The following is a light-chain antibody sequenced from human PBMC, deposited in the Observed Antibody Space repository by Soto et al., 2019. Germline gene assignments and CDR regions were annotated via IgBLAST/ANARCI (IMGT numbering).Light chain of an antibody. J-gene: IGKJ2*01. CDR1: QSVSSSD. CDR2: SAS. CDR3: QQYDT. Sequence: IVLTQSPGTLSLSPVERSTLSCRASQSVSSSDLAWYQQKPGQAPRLLIYSASSRATGIPDRFSGSGSGTDLTLTISRLEPEDFAVYYCQQYDTFGQGTKVDIK. V-gene: IGKV3-20*01.